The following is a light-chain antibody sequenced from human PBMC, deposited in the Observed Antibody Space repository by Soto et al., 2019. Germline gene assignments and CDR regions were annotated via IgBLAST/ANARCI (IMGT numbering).Light chain of an antibody. Sequence: EIVTTRSPATLSVSPGERATLSCRASQSVDINLDWYQEKPGQAPRLLINGASTRATGIPARFSGSGSGTEFTLTISSLQPENFAVYFCQQYNNWPPNSFGQGTKLEI. V-gene: IGKV3-15*01. J-gene: IGKJ2*03. CDR1: QSVDIN. CDR2: GAS. CDR3: QQYNNWPPNS.